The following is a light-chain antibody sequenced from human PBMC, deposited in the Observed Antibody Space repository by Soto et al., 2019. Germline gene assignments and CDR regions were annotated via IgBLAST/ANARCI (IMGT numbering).Light chain of an antibody. Sequence: EIVMTQSPATLSVSPGERATLSCRASQSVSSNLAWYQQKPGQTPQLLIYVASTRATGIPARFSGSGSGTDFTLTISSLQSEDFAVYYCQQYNVWPLTFGGGTKVEFK. CDR2: VAS. CDR1: QSVSSN. V-gene: IGKV3-15*01. CDR3: QQYNVWPLT. J-gene: IGKJ4*01.